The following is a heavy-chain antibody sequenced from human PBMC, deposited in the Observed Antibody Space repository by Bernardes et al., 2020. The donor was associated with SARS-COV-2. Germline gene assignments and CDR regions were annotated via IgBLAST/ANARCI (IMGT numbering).Heavy chain of an antibody. J-gene: IGHJ6*02. CDR3: ARDALGSITIFGVVTRHGMDV. Sequence: GESLKISCKASGYTFTGYYMHWVRQAPGQGLEWMGWINPNSGGTNYAQKFQGWVTMTRDTSISTAYMELSSVTAADTAVYYCARDALGSITIFGVVTRHGMDVWGQGTTV. D-gene: IGHD3-3*01. V-gene: IGHV1-2*04. CDR1: GYTFTGYY. CDR2: INPNSGGT.